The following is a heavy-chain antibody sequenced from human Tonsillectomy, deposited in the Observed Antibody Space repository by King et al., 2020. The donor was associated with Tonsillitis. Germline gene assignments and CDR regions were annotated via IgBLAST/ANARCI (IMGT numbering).Heavy chain of an antibody. D-gene: IGHD5-12*01. J-gene: IGHJ4*02. CDR3: ARDSGYTIFDY. Sequence: VQLVESGGGLVQPGGSLRLSCAASGFTFSSYEMNWVRQAPGKGLEWVSFIGSSGRALYYADSVKGRFTISRDNAKNSLYLQMNSLRAEYTAVYYCARDSGYTIFDYWGQGTLVTVSS. CDR1: GFTFSSYE. CDR2: IGSSGRAL. V-gene: IGHV3-48*03.